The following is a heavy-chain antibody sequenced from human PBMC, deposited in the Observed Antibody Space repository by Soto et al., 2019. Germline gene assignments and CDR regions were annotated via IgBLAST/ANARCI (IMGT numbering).Heavy chain of an antibody. CDR3: ARTPTP. V-gene: IGHV4-30-2*01. J-gene: IGHJ5*02. CDR1: GGSISSGGYS. Sequence: QLQLQESGSGLAKPSQTLSLTCAVSGGSISSGGYSWSWIRQPPGKGLEWIGYIYHSGSTYYNPSLKSRVTLSVDRSKNQFSLKLSSVTAADTAVYYCARTPTPWGQGTLVTVSS. CDR2: IYHSGST. D-gene: IGHD1-26*01.